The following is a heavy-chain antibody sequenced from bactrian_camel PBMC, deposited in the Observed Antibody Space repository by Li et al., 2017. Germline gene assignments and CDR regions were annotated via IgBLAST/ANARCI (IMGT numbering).Heavy chain of an antibody. Sequence: VQLVESGGGSVQPGGSLRLSCAAFGYTDSTYYMGWFRQAPGKEREGVAGIDSDGRTMYADSVKGRFTISKDNDKNTVYLQLDDLKLDDTAMYYCAADPAAKCPDWRPFTHWGQGTQVTVS. D-gene: IGHD1*01. CDR1: GYTDSTYY. J-gene: IGHJ4*01. CDR3: AADPAAKCPDWRPFTH. V-gene: IGHV3S10*01. CDR2: IDSDGRT.